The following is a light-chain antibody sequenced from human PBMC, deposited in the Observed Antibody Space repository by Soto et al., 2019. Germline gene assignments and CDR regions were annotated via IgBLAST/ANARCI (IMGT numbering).Light chain of an antibody. V-gene: IGKV3-20*01. CDR3: QQYGSSPRT. Sequence: ETVVAQSRGTLSFAPEERTTLSCRASQTVSTNYLAWYQQKPGQAPRLLIYGASKRATGIPDRFSGSGSGTDFTLTISRLEPEDFAVYCCQQYGSSPRTFGQGTKVDIK. CDR1: QTVSTNY. CDR2: GAS. J-gene: IGKJ1*01.